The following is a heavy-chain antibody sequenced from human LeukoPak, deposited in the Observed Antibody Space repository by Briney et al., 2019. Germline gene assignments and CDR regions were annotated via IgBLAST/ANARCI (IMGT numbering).Heavy chain of an antibody. CDR3: ARGTYSSGWSYDAFDI. CDR2: IIPIFGTA. Sequence: GASVKVSCKASGGSFSRYAISWVRQAPGQGLEWMGGIIPIFGTANYAQKFQGRVTITADESTSTAYMELSSLRSEDTAVYYCARGTYSSGWSYDAFDIWGQGTMVTVSS. D-gene: IGHD6-19*01. CDR1: GGSFSRYA. V-gene: IGHV1-69*13. J-gene: IGHJ3*02.